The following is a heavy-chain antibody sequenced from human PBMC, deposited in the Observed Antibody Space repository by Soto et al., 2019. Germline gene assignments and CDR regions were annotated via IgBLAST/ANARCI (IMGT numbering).Heavy chain of an antibody. CDR3: ARGNIANWFGP. V-gene: IGHV5-51*01. J-gene: IGHJ5*02. CDR2: IYPNDSKV. Sequence: SLKISCQSSGYTFSSYWIVWVRQMPGKGLEWMGIIYPNDSKVKCNPSVQGQVTMSADKSISTAYLQWSSLRASDTGIYFCARGNIANWFGPWGQGTPVTVSS. D-gene: IGHD3-16*02. CDR1: GYTFSSYW.